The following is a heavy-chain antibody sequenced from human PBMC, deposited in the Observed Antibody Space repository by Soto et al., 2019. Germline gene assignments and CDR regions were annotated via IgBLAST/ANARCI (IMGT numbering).Heavy chain of an antibody. Sequence: GGSLRLSCAASGFTFSSYGMHWVRQAPGKGLEWVAVISYDGSNKYYADSVKGRFTISRDNSKNTLYLQMNSLRAEDTAVYYCAKDFNDDYIWGSYRQTGDYYYYYYMDVWGKGTTVTVSS. D-gene: IGHD3-16*02. CDR3: AKDFNDDYIWGSYRQTGDYYYYYYMDV. CDR2: ISYDGSNK. V-gene: IGHV3-30*18. J-gene: IGHJ6*03. CDR1: GFTFSSYG.